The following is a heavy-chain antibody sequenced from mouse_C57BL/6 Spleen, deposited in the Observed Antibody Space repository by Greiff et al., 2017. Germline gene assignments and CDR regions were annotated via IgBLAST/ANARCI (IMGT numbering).Heavy chain of an antibody. Sequence: QVQLQQPGAELVKPGASVKLSCKASGYTFTSYWMQWVKQRPGQGLEWIGEIDPSDSYTNYNQKFKGKATLTVDTSSSTAYMQHSSLTSEDSAVYYCARGDYYGSSYSWFAYWGQGTLVTVSA. D-gene: IGHD1-1*01. J-gene: IGHJ3*01. CDR1: GYTFTSYW. CDR3: ARGDYYGSSYSWFAY. CDR2: IDPSDSYT. V-gene: IGHV1-50*01.